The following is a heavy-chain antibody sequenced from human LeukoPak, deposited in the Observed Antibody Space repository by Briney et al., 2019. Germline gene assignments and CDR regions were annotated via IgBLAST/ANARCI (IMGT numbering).Heavy chain of an antibody. Sequence: PGGSLRLSCAASGFTFSSYSMNWVRQAPGKGLEWVSYISGSRSTRYYADSVKGRFTTSRDNAKNSLYLQMNSLRAEDTSVYYCARYGDYGAFDIWGQGTMVTVSS. CDR2: ISGSRSTR. CDR1: GFTFSSYS. J-gene: IGHJ3*02. D-gene: IGHD4-17*01. CDR3: ARYGDYGAFDI. V-gene: IGHV3-48*01.